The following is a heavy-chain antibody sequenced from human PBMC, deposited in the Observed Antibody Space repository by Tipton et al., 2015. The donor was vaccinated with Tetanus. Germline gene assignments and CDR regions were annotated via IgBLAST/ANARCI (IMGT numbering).Heavy chain of an antibody. J-gene: IGHJ6*02. CDR1: SGSISSSNYH. D-gene: IGHD2-2*01. V-gene: IGHV4-39*01. CDR2: IHYSGST. CDR3: ARHVHGFGALLTPAATHYYYGMDV. Sequence: TLSLTCIVSSGSISSSNYHWGWIRQPPGKGLEWIGSIHYSGSTYYQPSLKSRVTISVDTSKNQFSLKLSSVTAADTAVYYCARHVHGFGALLTPAATHYYYGMDVWGQGTTVTVSS.